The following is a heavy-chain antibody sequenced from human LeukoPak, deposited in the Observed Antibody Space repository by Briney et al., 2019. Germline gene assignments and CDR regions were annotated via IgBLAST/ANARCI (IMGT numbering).Heavy chain of an antibody. D-gene: IGHD6-6*01. J-gene: IGHJ6*02. Sequence: GGSLRLSCAASVFTFSNYWMSWVRQSPGKGLEWVANIKQDGCEEVYVDSLKGRFTISRDNDKNSLSLQMNTLRAEDTAVYYCERDPYSSTWSYGMDVWGQGTTVTVSS. CDR1: VFTFSNYW. CDR2: IKQDGCEE. CDR3: ERDPYSSTWSYGMDV. V-gene: IGHV3-7*05.